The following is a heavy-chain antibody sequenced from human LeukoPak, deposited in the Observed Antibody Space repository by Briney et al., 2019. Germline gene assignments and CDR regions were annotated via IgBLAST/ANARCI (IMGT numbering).Heavy chain of an antibody. J-gene: IGHJ6*03. CDR3: ARGSQDYGDWASYYYMDV. D-gene: IGHD4-17*01. CDR2: IIPIFGTA. CDR1: GYTFTSYD. Sequence: SVKVSCKASGYTFTSYDINWVRQATGQGLEWMGGIIPIFGTANYAQKFQGRVTITADKSTSTAYMELSSLRSEDTAVYYCARGSQDYGDWASYYYMDVWGKGTTVTVSS. V-gene: IGHV1-69*06.